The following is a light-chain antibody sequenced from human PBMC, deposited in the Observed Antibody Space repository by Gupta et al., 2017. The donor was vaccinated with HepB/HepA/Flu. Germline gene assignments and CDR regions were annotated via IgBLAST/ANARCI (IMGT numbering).Light chain of an antibody. J-gene: IGKJ2*01. V-gene: IGKV2-40*01. CDR1: QSLFDSDDGNTY. CDR3: MQRIEFP. Sequence: DIVMTQTPLSLPVTPGEPASIYCRSSQSLFDSDDGNTYLDWFLQKPGQSPQLLIYTTSYRASGVPERFSGSGSGTDFTLKISRVEAEDVGVYYCMQRIEFPFGRETKLEIK. CDR2: TTS.